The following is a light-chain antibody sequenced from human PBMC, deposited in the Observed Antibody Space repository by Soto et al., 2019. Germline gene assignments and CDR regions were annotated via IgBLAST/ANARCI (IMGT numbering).Light chain of an antibody. V-gene: IGLV7-43*01. CDR3: LLYYGGSYV. J-gene: IGLJ1*01. Sequence: QAVVTQEPSLTVSPGGTITLTCASSTGPVTSGFYPHWVQQIPGQAPSTLIYSTTNKHSWTPARFSGSLLGSKAALTLSGVQPEVADEYDCLLYYGGSYVFGAGTKVT. CDR2: STT. CDR1: TGPVTSGFY.